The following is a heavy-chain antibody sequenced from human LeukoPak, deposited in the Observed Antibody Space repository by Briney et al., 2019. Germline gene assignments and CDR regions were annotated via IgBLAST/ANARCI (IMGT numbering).Heavy chain of an antibody. J-gene: IGHJ5*02. Sequence: PGGSLRLSCAASGFIFSSYWMHWVRQAPGKGLVWVSRISTDGSSTTYADSVKGRFTISRDNAKNTLYLQMNSLRAEDTAVYYCARAGGHSSPAGSWGQGTLVTVSS. CDR2: ISTDGSST. V-gene: IGHV3-74*01. CDR3: ARAGGHSSPAGS. D-gene: IGHD6-13*01. CDR1: GFIFSSYW.